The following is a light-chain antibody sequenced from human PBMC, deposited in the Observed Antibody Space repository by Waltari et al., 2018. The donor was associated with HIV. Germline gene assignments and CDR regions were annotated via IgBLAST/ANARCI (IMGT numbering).Light chain of an antibody. Sequence: ASGSPGQSVTISCTGTSSDVGGYTCVSWYQLMIFDVSKRPSGVPDRFSGSKSGNTASLTISALQPEDEADYYCKSYMGSLRWVFGGGTKLTVL. J-gene: IGLJ3*02. CDR3: KSYMGSLRWV. V-gene: IGLV2-8*01. CDR2: DVS. CDR1: SSDVGGYTC.